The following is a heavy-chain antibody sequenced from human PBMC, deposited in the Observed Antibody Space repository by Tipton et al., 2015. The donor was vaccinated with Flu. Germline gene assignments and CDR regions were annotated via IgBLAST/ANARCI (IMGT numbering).Heavy chain of an antibody. J-gene: IGHJ2*01. Sequence: TLSLTCTVSGGSISSGNYYWSWIRQPPGKGLEWIGYIYDSGGTYYNPSLRSRLTISVDTSKHQFSLKLSSVTAADTAVYYCARTAENYYYGTGGSSLAAGWYFDLWGRGTLVTVSS. CDR3: ARTAENYYYGTGGSSLAAGWYFDL. V-gene: IGHV4-30-4*01. D-gene: IGHD3-22*01. CDR1: GGSISSGNYY. CDR2: IYDSGGT.